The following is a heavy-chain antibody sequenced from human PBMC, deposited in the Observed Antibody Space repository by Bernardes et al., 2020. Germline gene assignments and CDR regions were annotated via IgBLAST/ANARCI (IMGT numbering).Heavy chain of an antibody. D-gene: IGHD6-6*01. CDR3: ARDRIEQLVLSLDYYMDV. J-gene: IGHJ6*03. CDR1: GFTFSSYG. CDR2: IWYDGSNK. V-gene: IGHV3-33*01. Sequence: GGSLRLSCAASGFTFSSYGMHWVRQAPGKGLEWVAVIWYDGSNKYYADSVKGRFTISRDNSKNTLYLQMNSLRAEDTAVYYCARDRIEQLVLSLDYYMDVWGKGTTVTVSS.